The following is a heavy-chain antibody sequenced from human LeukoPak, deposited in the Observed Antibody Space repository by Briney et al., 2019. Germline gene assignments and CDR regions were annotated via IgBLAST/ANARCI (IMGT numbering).Heavy chain of an antibody. CDR3: ARDLLPYYDFWSGYSDY. CDR2: ISYDGSNK. D-gene: IGHD3-3*01. CDR1: GFTFSSYA. V-gene: IGHV3-30-3*01. J-gene: IGHJ4*02. Sequence: GGSLRLSCAASGFTFSSYAMHRVRQAPGKGLEWVAVISYDGSNKYYADSVKGRFTISRDNSKNTLYLQMNSLRAEDTAVYYCARDLLPYYDFWSGYSDYWGQGTLVTVSS.